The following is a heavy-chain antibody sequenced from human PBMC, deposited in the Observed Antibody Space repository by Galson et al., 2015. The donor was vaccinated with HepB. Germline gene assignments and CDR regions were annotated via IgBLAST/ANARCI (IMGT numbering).Heavy chain of an antibody. CDR1: GYPFSTNW. V-gene: IGHV5-51*01. Sequence: QSGAEVKKPGESLKISCQGSGYPFSTNWIVWVRQVPGKGLEWMGIIFPHDSDARYSPSFRGQVTMSADTSINTAYLQWGSLKASDTATHFCARSVTRWDAPDFWGQGTMVTVSS. CDR2: IFPHDSDA. D-gene: IGHD1-26*01. J-gene: IGHJ4*02. CDR3: ARSVTRWDAPDF.